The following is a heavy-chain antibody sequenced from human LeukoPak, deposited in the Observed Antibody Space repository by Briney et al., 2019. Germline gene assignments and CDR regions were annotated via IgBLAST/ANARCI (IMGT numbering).Heavy chain of an antibody. V-gene: IGHV4-59*01. CDR1: GGSISSYY. Sequence: GSLSLTYTVSGGSISSYYWSWIRQPPGKGLEWIGYIYYSGSTDYKPSLKSRVTISVDTSKNQFSLKLSSVTAADTAVYYCAREEIGYCSSNSCQSYNWFDPWGQGTLVTVSS. J-gene: IGHJ5*02. CDR2: IYYSGST. D-gene: IGHD2-2*01. CDR3: AREEIGYCSSNSCQSYNWFDP.